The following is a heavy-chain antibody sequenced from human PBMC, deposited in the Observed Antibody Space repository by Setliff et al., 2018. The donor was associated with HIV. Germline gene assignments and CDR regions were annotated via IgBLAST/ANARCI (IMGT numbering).Heavy chain of an antibody. Sequence: PSETLSLTCAVYGGSFSGYYWSWIRQPPGKGLEWIGEINHSGSTNYNPSLKSRVTISVDTSKNQFSLKLSSVTAADTAVYYCARDRWFGEPDAFDIWGQGTMVTVSS. J-gene: IGHJ3*02. CDR2: INHSGST. CDR1: GGSFSGYY. V-gene: IGHV4-34*01. CDR3: ARDRWFGEPDAFDI. D-gene: IGHD3-10*01.